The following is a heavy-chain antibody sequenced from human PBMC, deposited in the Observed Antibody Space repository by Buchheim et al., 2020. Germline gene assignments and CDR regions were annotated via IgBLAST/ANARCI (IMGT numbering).Heavy chain of an antibody. CDR3: ARVGTKGQLVLYYFDY. D-gene: IGHD6-6*01. CDR1: GFTFSSYA. V-gene: IGHV3-30-3*01. J-gene: IGHJ4*02. Sequence: QVQLVESGGGVVQPGRSLRLSCAASGFTFSSYAMHWVRQAPGKGLEWVAVISYDGSNKYYADSVKGRFTISRDNAKNSLYLQMNSLRAEDTAVYYCARVGTKGQLVLYYFDYWGQGTL. CDR2: ISYDGSNK.